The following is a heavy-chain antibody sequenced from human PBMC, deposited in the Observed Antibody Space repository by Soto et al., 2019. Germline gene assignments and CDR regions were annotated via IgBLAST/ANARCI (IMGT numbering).Heavy chain of an antibody. V-gene: IGHV1-69*12. Sequence: QVQLVQSGAAVKKPGSSVKVSCKASGGTFSSYAISWVRQAPGQGLDWMGGIIPIFGTANYAQNFQVRVTITADESTSTAYMELSSLRSEDTAVYYCAGEEDGRGDYWGQGTLVTVSS. CDR1: GGTFSSYA. CDR2: IIPIFGTA. CDR3: AGEEDGRGDY. J-gene: IGHJ4*02.